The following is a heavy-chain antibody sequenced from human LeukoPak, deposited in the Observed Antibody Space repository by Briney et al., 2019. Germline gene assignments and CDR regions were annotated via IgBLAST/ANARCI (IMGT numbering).Heavy chain of an antibody. Sequence: GGSLRLSCAASGFTFSSYGMHWVRQAPGKGLEWEAVISYDGSNKYYADSVKGRFTISRDNSKNTLYLQMNSLRAEDTAVYYCAKETRDSSGYYYPDYWGQGTLVTVSS. CDR1: GFTFSSYG. CDR3: AKETRDSSGYYYPDY. V-gene: IGHV3-30*18. D-gene: IGHD3-22*01. CDR2: ISYDGSNK. J-gene: IGHJ4*02.